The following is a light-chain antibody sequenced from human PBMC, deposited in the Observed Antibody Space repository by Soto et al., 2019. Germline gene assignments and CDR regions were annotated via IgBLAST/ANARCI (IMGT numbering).Light chain of an antibody. J-gene: IGLJ1*01. CDR3: AAWDDSLNGLYV. Sequence: QSVLTQPPSASGTPGQRVTISCSGSSSNIGINTVNWYQQVPGTAPKLLIYTDNQRPSGVPDRFSGSMSGTSASLAISGLQSEDEADYYCAAWDDSLNGLYVFGTGTKVTVL. CDR2: TDN. V-gene: IGLV1-44*01. CDR1: SSNIGINT.